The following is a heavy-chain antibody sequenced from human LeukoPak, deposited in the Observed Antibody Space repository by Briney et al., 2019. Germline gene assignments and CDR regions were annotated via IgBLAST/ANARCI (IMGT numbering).Heavy chain of an antibody. Sequence: SGTLSLTCAVSGATISISNWWSWVRQPPGKGLEWIGEISHGGSTNYNPSLKSRVTISVDKSKNQFSLSLSSVTAADTAVYYCAREKPDDSGYSFDYWGQGILVTVSS. CDR1: GATISISNW. J-gene: IGHJ4*02. CDR3: AREKPDDSGYSFDY. V-gene: IGHV4-4*02. CDR2: ISHGGST. D-gene: IGHD3-22*01.